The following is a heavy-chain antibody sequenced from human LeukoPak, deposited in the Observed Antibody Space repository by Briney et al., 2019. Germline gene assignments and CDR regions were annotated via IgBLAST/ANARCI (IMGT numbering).Heavy chain of an antibody. J-gene: IGHJ4*02. CDR2: ISWDGGRT. V-gene: IGHV3-43*01. Sequence: GGSLRLSCAVTGFTFDDYTMHWVRQAPGKGLEWVSLISWDGGRTSYVDSVKGRFTISRDNSKNSLYLQINSLRAEDTAVYYCARGGKNTIFGVVIIFFDYWGQGTLVTVSS. D-gene: IGHD3-3*01. CDR1: GFTFDDYT. CDR3: ARGGKNTIFGVVIIFFDY.